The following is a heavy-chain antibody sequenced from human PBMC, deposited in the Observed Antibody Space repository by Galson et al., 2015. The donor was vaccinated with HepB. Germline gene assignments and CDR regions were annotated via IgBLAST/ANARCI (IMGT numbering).Heavy chain of an antibody. CDR1: GYSFTSYW. D-gene: IGHD6-13*01. CDR3: ARQERSSSWYTAVDY. Sequence: QSGAEVKKPGESLKISCKGSGYSFTSYWIGWVRQMPGKGLEWMGIIYPGDSDTRYSPSFQGQVTISADKSISTAYLQWSSLKASDTAMYYCARQERSSSWYTAVDYWGQGTLVTVSS. V-gene: IGHV5-51*01. J-gene: IGHJ4*02. CDR2: IYPGDSDT.